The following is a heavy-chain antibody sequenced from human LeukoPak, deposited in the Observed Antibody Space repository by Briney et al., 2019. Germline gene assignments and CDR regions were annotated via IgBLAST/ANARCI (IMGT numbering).Heavy chain of an antibody. CDR2: TYYRSKWYN. CDR3: TRDIDAGSDY. J-gene: IGHJ4*02. V-gene: IGHV6-1*01. D-gene: IGHD6-13*01. Sequence: SQTLSLTCGISGDSVSSNSAAWNWIRQSPSRGLEWLGRTYYRSKWYNGYAVSVKSRISIYADTSKNQFSLQLNSVTPEDTAVYYCTRDIDAGSDYWGQGTLVTVSS. CDR1: GDSVSSNSAA.